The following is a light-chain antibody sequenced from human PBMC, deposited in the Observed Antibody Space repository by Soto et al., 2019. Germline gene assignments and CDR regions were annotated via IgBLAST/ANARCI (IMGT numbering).Light chain of an antibody. CDR3: HQYNSWPPGT. CDR2: AAS. Sequence: AIRMTQSPSSFSASTGDRVTITCRASQGISSYLAWYQQKPGKAPELLIYAASTLQSGVPSRFSGSGSGTEFTPTISSLQSEDFALYYCHQYNSWPPGTFGQGTKVDIK. V-gene: IGKV1-8*01. CDR1: QGISSY. J-gene: IGKJ2*01.